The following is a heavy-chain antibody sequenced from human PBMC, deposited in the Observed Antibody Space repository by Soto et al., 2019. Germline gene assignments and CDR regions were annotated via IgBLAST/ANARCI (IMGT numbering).Heavy chain of an antibody. V-gene: IGHV1-46*01. Sequence: GASVKVSCKASGYSFTIYYIHWVRQAPGQGLEWMAIINPSRGETSYTQKFQGRVTVTRDTSTSTVYMELINLRSEDTAVYYCARGPGIQRGSVGSFDPWGQGTLVTGSS. D-gene: IGHD5-18*01. CDR2: INPSRGET. J-gene: IGHJ5*02. CDR1: GYSFTIYY. CDR3: ARGPGIQRGSVGSFDP.